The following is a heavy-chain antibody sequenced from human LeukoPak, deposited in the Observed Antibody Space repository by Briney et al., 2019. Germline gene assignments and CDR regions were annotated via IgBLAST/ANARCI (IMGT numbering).Heavy chain of an antibody. CDR1: GYTFTGYY. D-gene: IGHD5-18*01. V-gene: IGHV1-2*02. CDR2: INPNSGGT. CDR3: ARDRGYSYGSFTF. Sequence: ASVKVSCKASGYTFTGYYMHWVRQAPGQGLEWMGWINPNSGGTNYAQKFQGRVTMTRDTSISTAYMELSRLRSDDTAVYYCARDRGYSYGSFTFWGQGTLVTVSS. J-gene: IGHJ4*02.